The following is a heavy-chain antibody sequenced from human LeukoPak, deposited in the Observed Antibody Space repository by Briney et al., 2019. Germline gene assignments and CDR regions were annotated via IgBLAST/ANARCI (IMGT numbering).Heavy chain of an antibody. CDR2: INHSGST. V-gene: IGHV4-34*01. J-gene: IGHJ4*02. Sequence: PSETLSLTCAVYGGSFSGYYWSWIRQPPGKGLEWIGEINHSGSTNYNPSLKSRVTISVDTSKNQFSLKLSSVTAADTAVYYCARLAHNSSLPGWGQGTLVTVSS. CDR3: ARLAHNSSLPG. D-gene: IGHD6-13*01. CDR1: GGSFSGYY.